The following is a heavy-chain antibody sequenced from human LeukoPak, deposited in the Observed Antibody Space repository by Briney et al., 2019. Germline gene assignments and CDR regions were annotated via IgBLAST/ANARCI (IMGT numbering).Heavy chain of an antibody. Sequence: SETLSLTCAVYGGSFSGYYWSWIRQPPGKGLEWIGEINHSGSTNYNPSLKSRVTISVDTSKNQFSLKLSSVTAADPAVYYCARGLEPPTYYYYYMDVWGKGTTVTVSS. CDR1: GGSFSGYY. D-gene: IGHD1-14*01. CDR3: ARGLEPPTYYYYYMDV. J-gene: IGHJ6*03. CDR2: INHSGST. V-gene: IGHV4-34*01.